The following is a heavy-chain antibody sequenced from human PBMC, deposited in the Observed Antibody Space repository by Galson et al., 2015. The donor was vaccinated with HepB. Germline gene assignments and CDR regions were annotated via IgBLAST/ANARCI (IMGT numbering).Heavy chain of an antibody. CDR2: INAGNGNT. V-gene: IGHV1-3*01. CDR1: GYTFTSYA. J-gene: IGHJ5*02. CDR3: ARDAKWRFGELLDNWFDP. D-gene: IGHD3-10*01. Sequence: SCKASGYTFTSYAMHWVRQAPGQRLEWMGWINAGNGNTKYSQKFQGRVTITRDTSASTAYMELSSLRSEDTAVYYCARDAKWRFGELLDNWFDPWGQGTLVTVSS.